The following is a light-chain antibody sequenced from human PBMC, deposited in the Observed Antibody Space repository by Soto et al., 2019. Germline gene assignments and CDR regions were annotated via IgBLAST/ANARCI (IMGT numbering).Light chain of an antibody. Sequence: ELVMTQSPAPLSVSPGERATLSCRASQSVAGNLAWYQQNPGQAPRLLIYGASTRATGIPTRFSGGGSGTEFTLTISSLQSEDFVIYYCQQYNKWPLTFGGGTKVEIK. CDR3: QQYNKWPLT. J-gene: IGKJ4*01. CDR2: GAS. V-gene: IGKV3-15*01. CDR1: QSVAGN.